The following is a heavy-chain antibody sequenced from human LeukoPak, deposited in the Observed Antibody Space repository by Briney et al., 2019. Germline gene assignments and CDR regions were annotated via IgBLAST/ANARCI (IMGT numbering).Heavy chain of an antibody. Sequence: GGSLRLSCVASGFTFSSYGMHWVRQAPGKGLEWVAVISNDGSNKYNADSVKGRFTISRDNSKNTLYLQMNSLRAEDTAVYYCAKGRGAFDIWGQGTMVTVSS. J-gene: IGHJ3*02. D-gene: IGHD3-10*01. CDR1: GFTFSSYG. CDR3: AKGRGAFDI. V-gene: IGHV3-30*18. CDR2: ISNDGSNK.